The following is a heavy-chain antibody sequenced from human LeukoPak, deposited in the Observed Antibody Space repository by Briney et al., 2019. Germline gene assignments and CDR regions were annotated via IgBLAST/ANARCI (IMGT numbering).Heavy chain of an antibody. CDR2: IYYSGST. Sequence: PSETLSLTCTVSGGSISSYYWSWIRQPPGKGLEWIGYIYYSGSTNYNPSLKSRVTISVDTSKNQFSLKLSSVTAADTAVYYCARLAAAGRSDYWGQGTLVTVSS. D-gene: IGHD6-13*01. CDR1: GGSISSYY. CDR3: ARLAAAGRSDY. J-gene: IGHJ4*02. V-gene: IGHV4-59*12.